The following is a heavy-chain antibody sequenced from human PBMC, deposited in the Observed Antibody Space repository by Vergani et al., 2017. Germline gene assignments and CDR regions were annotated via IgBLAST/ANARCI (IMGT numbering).Heavy chain of an antibody. CDR2: ISGSGGST. CDR3: AKDRLSYYYDSSGYYGSFVY. D-gene: IGHD3-22*01. J-gene: IGHJ4*02. CDR1: GFTFRSYA. V-gene: IGHV3-23*01. Sequence: EVQLLESGGGLVQPGGSLRLSCAASGFTFRSYAMSWVRQAPGKGLEWVSAISGSGGSTYYADSVKGRFTISRDNSKNTLYLQMNSLRAEDTAVYYCAKDRLSYYYDSSGYYGSFVYWGQGTLVTVSS.